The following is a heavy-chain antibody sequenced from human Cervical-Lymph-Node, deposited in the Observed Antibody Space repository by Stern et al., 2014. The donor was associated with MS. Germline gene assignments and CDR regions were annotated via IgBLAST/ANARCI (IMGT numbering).Heavy chain of an antibody. V-gene: IGHV1-69*01. D-gene: IGHD6-13*01. CDR3: ARDQGGIADS. CDR1: GGSFSMDT. J-gene: IGHJ4*02. Sequence: QVQLVQSGAEVKKPGSSVKVSCKASGGSFSMDTISWVRQAPGQGLEWMGGFTPMFGTSNYAQKFQGRVTTTADVSTSTAYMELTSLRSEDTAVYFCARDQGGIADSWGQGTLVIVSS. CDR2: FTPMFGTS.